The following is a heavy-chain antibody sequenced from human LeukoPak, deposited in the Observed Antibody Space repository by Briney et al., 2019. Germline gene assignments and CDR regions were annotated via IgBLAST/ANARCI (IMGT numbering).Heavy chain of an antibody. CDR1: GGSFSGYY. CDR2: INHSGST. D-gene: IGHD6-13*01. Sequence: SETLSLTCAVYGGSFSGYYWSWIRQPPGKGLEWIGEINHSGSTNYNPSLKSRVTISVDTSKNQFSLKLSSVTAADMAVYYCARRSLAYSSSSGYYYYMDVWGKGTTVTISS. V-gene: IGHV4-34*01. CDR3: ARRSLAYSSSSGYYYYMDV. J-gene: IGHJ6*03.